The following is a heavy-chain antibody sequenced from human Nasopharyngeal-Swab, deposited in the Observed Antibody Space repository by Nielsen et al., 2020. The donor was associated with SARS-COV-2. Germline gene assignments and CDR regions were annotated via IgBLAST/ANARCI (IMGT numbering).Heavy chain of an antibody. Sequence: SETLSLTCSVSGGSNSRYYRSWVRQSPGKGLEWIGNMYKSGNTNYNPSLKSRVTISVDTSKNQFSLKLSSVTSADTAVYYCARSLVGVSRHFDYWGQGALVTVSS. D-gene: IGHD1-26*01. CDR3: ARSLVGVSRHFDY. V-gene: IGHV4-59*01. CDR2: MYKSGNT. CDR1: GGSNSRYY. J-gene: IGHJ4*02.